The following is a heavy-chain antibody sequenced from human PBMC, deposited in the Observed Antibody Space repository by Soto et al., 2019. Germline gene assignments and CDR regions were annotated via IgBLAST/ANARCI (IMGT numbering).Heavy chain of an antibody. CDR3: ARGPKGITIFGVVII. V-gene: IGHV3-21*01. D-gene: IGHD3-3*01. CDR1: GFTFISYS. J-gene: IGHJ4*02. CDR2: ISSSSSYI. Sequence: GSLRLSCAASGFTFISYSMNCFLQSPVKGLEWVSSISSSSSYIYYADSVKGRFTISRDNAKNSLYLQMNSLRAEDTAVYYCARGPKGITIFGVVIIWGQGTLVTVSS.